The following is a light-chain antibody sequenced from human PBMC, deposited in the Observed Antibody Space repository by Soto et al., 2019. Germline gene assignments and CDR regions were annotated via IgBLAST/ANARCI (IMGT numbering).Light chain of an antibody. CDR2: AAS. V-gene: IGKV1-9*01. J-gene: IGKJ5*01. CDR1: QDISSH. Sequence: DIQLAQYPSFLSAYVGDRVAITCRASQDISSHLVWYQQKPGEAPQLLIFAASTLQSGVPSRFSGSGSETEFTLTINGLQPEDFATYYCQQFNSYPITFGQGTRVDIK. CDR3: QQFNSYPIT.